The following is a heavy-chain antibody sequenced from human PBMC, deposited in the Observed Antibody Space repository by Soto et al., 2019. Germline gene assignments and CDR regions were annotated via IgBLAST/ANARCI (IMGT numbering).Heavy chain of an antibody. D-gene: IGHD3-22*01. CDR2: IYYRGST. Sequence: QVQLQESGPGLVKPSQTLSLTCTVSGGSISSGDYYWSWIRQPPGKGLEWIGYIYYRGSTYYNPSLKIRVTISVDTSKNQFSLKLISVTAADTAVYYCARDRGYYYDSSGYGNYYYGMDVWGQGTTVTVSS. V-gene: IGHV4-30-4*01. CDR3: ARDRGYYYDSSGYGNYYYGMDV. CDR1: GGSISSGDYY. J-gene: IGHJ6*02.